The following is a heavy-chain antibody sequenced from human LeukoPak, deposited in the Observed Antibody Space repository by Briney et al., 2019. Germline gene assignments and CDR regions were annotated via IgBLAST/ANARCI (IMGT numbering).Heavy chain of an antibody. CDR2: IYHSGST. V-gene: IGHV4-38-2*01. D-gene: IGHD6-13*01. CDR3: ARSVAAAVYFDY. Sequence: SETLSLTCAVSGYSISSGYYWGWIRPPPGKGLEWIGSIYHSGSTYYNPSLKSRVTISVDTSKNQFSLKLSSVTAADTAVYYCARSVAAAVYFDYWGQGTLVTVSS. J-gene: IGHJ4*02. CDR1: GYSISSGYY.